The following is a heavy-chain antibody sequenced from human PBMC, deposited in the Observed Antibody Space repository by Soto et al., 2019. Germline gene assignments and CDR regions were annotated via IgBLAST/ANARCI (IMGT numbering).Heavy chain of an antibody. Sequence: QVQLQESGPGLVKPSGTLSLTCTVSGGSISPYYWNWVRQPPGKGLEWIGHIYYSGTTNYNPSLKGRVTISIDTPKNQFSLKLRSVAAADTAMYYCASQQQLATYNWCDPWGQGILVTVSS. D-gene: IGHD6-13*01. J-gene: IGHJ5*02. CDR1: GGSISPYY. CDR3: ASQQQLATYNWCDP. V-gene: IGHV4-59*01. CDR2: IYYSGTT.